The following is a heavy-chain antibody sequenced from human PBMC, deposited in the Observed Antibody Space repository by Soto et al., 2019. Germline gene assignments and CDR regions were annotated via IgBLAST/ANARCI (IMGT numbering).Heavy chain of an antibody. V-gene: IGHV1-69*13. Sequence: GASVKVSCKASGYTFTSYGISWVRQAPGQGLEWMGGIIPIFGTANYAQKFQGRVTITADESTSTAYMELSSLRSEDTAVYYCARAVYYYDSSGYSKDWAPGYYYYGIDVWGQGTTVTVSS. CDR3: ARAVYYYDSSGYSKDWAPGYYYYGIDV. J-gene: IGHJ6*02. D-gene: IGHD3-22*01. CDR2: IIPIFGTA. CDR1: GYTFTSYG.